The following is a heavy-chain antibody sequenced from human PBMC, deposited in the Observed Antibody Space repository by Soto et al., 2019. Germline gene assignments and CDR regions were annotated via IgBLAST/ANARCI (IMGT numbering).Heavy chain of an antibody. CDR2: ISGSGGST. Sequence: EVQPLESGGGLVQPGGSLRLSCAASGFTFSSYAMSWVRQAPGKGLEWVSAISGSGGSTYYADSVKGRFTISRDNSKNTLYLQMNSLRAEDTAVYYCAKRGYDSSGYPDYWGQGTLVTVSS. CDR1: GFTFSSYA. V-gene: IGHV3-23*01. CDR3: AKRGYDSSGYPDY. D-gene: IGHD3-22*01. J-gene: IGHJ4*02.